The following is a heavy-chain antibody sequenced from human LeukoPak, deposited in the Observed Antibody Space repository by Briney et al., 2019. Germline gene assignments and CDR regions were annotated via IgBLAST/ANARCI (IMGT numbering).Heavy chain of an antibody. J-gene: IGHJ4*02. CDR1: GFIFSSYG. V-gene: IGHV3-48*04. D-gene: IGHD6-13*01. Sequence: GGSLRLSCAASGFIFSSYGMHWVRQAPGKGLEWVSYISTSGSTIFYTDSVKGRFTISRDNAKNSLYLQMNSLRAEDTAVYYCARTADYSSSSYFARPFDYWGQGTLVTISS. CDR3: ARTADYSSSSYFARPFDY. CDR2: ISTSGSTI.